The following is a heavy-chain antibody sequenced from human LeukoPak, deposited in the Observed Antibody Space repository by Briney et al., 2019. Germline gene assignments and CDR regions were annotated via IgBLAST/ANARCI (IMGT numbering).Heavy chain of an antibody. J-gene: IGHJ4*02. CDR3: AGLRFLEWLDDNYGPFDY. CDR1: GFTFSSYA. Sequence: PGGSLRLSCAASGFTFSSYAMSWVRQAPGKGLEWVSAISGSGGSTYYADSVKGRFTISRDNSKNTLYLQMNSLRAEDTAVYYCAGLRFLEWLDDNYGPFDYWGQGTLVTVSS. V-gene: IGHV3-23*01. D-gene: IGHD3-3*01. CDR2: ISGSGGST.